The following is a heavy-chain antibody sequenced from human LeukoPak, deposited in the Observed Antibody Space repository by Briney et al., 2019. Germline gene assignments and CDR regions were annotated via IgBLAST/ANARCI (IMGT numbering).Heavy chain of an antibody. Sequence: LPGGSLRLSCAASGFTFSSYAMSWVRQAPGKGLEWVSAISGSGGSTYYADSVKGRFTISRENAKNSLYLQMNSLRAGDTAVYYCARKQWLDDAFDIWGQGTMVTVSS. J-gene: IGHJ3*02. CDR2: ISGSGGST. CDR3: ARKQWLDDAFDI. D-gene: IGHD6-19*01. V-gene: IGHV3-23*01. CDR1: GFTFSSYA.